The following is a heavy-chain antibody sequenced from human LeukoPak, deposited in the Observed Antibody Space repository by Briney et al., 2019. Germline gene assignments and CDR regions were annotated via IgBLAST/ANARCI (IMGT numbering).Heavy chain of an antibody. Sequence: GESLKISCKGSGYSFTSYWIGWVRPMPGKGLEWMGIIYPGDSDTKYSPSFQGPVTISADKSISTAYLQWRSLKASDTAMYYCTRAKDERGYSPGDAFDIWGQGTMVIVSS. D-gene: IGHD4-23*01. V-gene: IGHV5-51*01. J-gene: IGHJ3*02. CDR1: GYSFTSYW. CDR2: IYPGDSDT. CDR3: TRAKDERGYSPGDAFDI.